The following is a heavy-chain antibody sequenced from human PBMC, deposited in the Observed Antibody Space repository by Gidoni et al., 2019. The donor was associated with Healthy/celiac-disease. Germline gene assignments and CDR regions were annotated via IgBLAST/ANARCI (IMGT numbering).Heavy chain of an antibody. CDR1: GFTFSSYA. V-gene: IGHV3-23*01. D-gene: IGHD3-22*01. CDR3: ASMDEYYYDSSGYATDY. CDR2: ISGSGGST. Sequence: EVQLLESGGGLVQPGGSLRLSCAASGFTFSSYAMSWVRQAPGKGLEWVSAISGSGGSTYYADSVKGRFTISRDNSKNTLYLQMNSLRAEDTAVYYCASMDEYYYDSSGYATDYWGQGTLVTVSS. J-gene: IGHJ4*02.